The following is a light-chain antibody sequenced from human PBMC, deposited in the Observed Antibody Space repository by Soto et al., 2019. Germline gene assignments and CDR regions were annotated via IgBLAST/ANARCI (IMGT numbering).Light chain of an antibody. Sequence: EIVLTQSPATLSLSPGERATLSCRASQSVSSYLAWYQQKPGQAPRLLIHYASNRATGILAMFGGSGSGTDFPLTISSLEPEDFAVYYCQQRSNWPPITFGQGTRLEIK. CDR1: QSVSSY. CDR2: YAS. CDR3: QQRSNWPPIT. V-gene: IGKV3-11*01. J-gene: IGKJ5*01.